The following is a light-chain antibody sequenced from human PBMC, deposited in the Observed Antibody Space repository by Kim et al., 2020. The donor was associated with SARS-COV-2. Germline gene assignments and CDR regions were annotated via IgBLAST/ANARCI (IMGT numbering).Light chain of an antibody. Sequence: ASVGDRVTITCRAGQDISSNLALFQQKPGKAPKSLIYGASSLQSGAPSRFSGGGFGTDFTLTISSLQAEDSATYYCQQYSSYPRTFGQGTKVDIK. V-gene: IGKV1-16*01. CDR2: GAS. CDR3: QQYSSYPRT. CDR1: QDISSN. J-gene: IGKJ1*01.